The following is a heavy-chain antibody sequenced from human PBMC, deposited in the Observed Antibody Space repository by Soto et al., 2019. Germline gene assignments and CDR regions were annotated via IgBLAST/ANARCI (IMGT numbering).Heavy chain of an antibody. CDR2: IIPILGIA. D-gene: IGHD6-13*01. CDR3: ATIAADEYGKDY. Sequence: GDSWKVSCKSSGGTFSSYTISWVRHAPGQGLEWMGRIIPILGIANYAQKFQGRVTITADKSTSTAYMELSSLRSEDTAVYYWATIAADEYGKDYWGQGALVTVSS. V-gene: IGHV1-69*02. CDR1: GGTFSSYT. J-gene: IGHJ4*02.